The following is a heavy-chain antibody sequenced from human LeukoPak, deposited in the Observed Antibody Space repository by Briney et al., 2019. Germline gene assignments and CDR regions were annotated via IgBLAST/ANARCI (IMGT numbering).Heavy chain of an antibody. D-gene: IGHD3-3*02. CDR3: ARDSTPNSFDY. J-gene: IGHJ4*02. CDR2: IWYDGSNK. Sequence: GRSLRLSCAASGFTFSSYGMHWVRQAPGKGLEWVAVIWYDGSNKYYADSVKGRFTISRDNSKNTLYLQMNSLRAEDTAVHYCARDSTPNSFDYWGQGTLVTVSS. V-gene: IGHV3-33*01. CDR1: GFTFSSYG.